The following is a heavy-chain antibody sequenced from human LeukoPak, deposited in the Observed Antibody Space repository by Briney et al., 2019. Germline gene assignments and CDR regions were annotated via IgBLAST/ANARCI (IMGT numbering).Heavy chain of an antibody. CDR3: AKRSPPY. CDR1: GFSISTND. D-gene: IGHD3-10*01. CDR2: IYISGVT. J-gene: IGHJ4*02. V-gene: IGHV3-66*04. Sequence: GGSLRLSCIASGFSISTNDMSWVRQAPGKGLEWVSLIYISGVTKYADSVQGRFTISRDTSTLYLQMNSLTAEDTAIYYCAKRSPPYWGQGTLVTVSS.